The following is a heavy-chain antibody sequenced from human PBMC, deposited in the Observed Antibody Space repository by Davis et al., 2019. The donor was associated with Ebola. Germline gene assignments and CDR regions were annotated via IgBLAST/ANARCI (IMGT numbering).Heavy chain of an antibody. Sequence: AASVKVSCKASGYTFNNYGVSWMRQAPGQGLEWMGWISAYNGDTNSAPRLQGRVTMTTDTSTSTAYMELRSLRSDDTAIYYCARLPHAILTDSLRGLGMDVWGKGTTVTVSS. D-gene: IGHD3-9*01. CDR1: GYTFNNYG. J-gene: IGHJ6*04. V-gene: IGHV1-18*01. CDR3: ARLPHAILTDSLRGLGMDV. CDR2: ISAYNGDT.